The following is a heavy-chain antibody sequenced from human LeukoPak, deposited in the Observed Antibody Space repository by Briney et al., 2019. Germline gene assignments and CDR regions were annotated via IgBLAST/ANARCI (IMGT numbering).Heavy chain of an antibody. Sequence: SETLSLTCTVSGGSISSSSYYWGWIRQPPGKGLEWIGSIYYSGSTYYNPSLKSRVTISVDTSKNQFSLKLSSVTAADTAVYYCARQAFTGAWYYFDYWGQGTLVTVS. CDR2: IYYSGST. CDR1: GGSISSSSYY. D-gene: IGHD6-19*01. V-gene: IGHV4-39*01. CDR3: ARQAFTGAWYYFDY. J-gene: IGHJ4*02.